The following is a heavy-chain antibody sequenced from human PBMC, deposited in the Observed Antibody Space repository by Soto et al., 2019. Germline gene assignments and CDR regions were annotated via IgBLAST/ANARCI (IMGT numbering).Heavy chain of an antibody. CDR2: IIPIFGTA. D-gene: IGHD6-19*01. V-gene: IGHV1-69*12. Sequence: QVQLVQSGAEVKKPGSSVKVSCKASGGTFSSYAISWVRQAPGQGLEWMGGIIPIFGTANYAQKFQGRVTITADESTSTAYMELSSLRSDDTAVYYCARAMDSRGWYVFDYWGQGTLVTVSS. CDR1: GGTFSSYA. CDR3: ARAMDSRGWYVFDY. J-gene: IGHJ4*02.